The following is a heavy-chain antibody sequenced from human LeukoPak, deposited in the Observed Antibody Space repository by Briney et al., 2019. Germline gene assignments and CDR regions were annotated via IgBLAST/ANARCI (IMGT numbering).Heavy chain of an antibody. D-gene: IGHD2-2*02. Sequence: HPGGSLRLSCAASGFTFSSYGMHWVRQAPGKGLEWVAFIRYDGSNKYYADSVKGRFTISRDNSKNTLYLQMNSLRAEDTAVYYCAKGHPFREFQGYCSSTSCYTRAFDIWGQGTMVTVSS. CDR2: IRYDGSNK. CDR1: GFTFSSYG. V-gene: IGHV3-30*02. CDR3: AKGHPFREFQGYCSSTSCYTRAFDI. J-gene: IGHJ3*02.